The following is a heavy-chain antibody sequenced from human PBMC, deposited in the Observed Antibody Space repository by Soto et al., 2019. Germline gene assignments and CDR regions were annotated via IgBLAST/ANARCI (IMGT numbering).Heavy chain of an antibody. D-gene: IGHD3-10*01. J-gene: IGHJ4*02. CDR3: GRGTGTIVRAVVSD. CDR2: IFYTGSS. Sequence: QVQLQESGPGLVKPSETLSLTCTVSGDSISSGDYYWRWIRQPPGQGLEWIGYIFYTGSSYYTPALSSRVWMSVHGSKNQFTLKVNSVAAADTAVYYCGRGTGTIVRAVVSDCAQGTLANVSS. V-gene: IGHV4-30-4*01. CDR1: GDSISSGDYY.